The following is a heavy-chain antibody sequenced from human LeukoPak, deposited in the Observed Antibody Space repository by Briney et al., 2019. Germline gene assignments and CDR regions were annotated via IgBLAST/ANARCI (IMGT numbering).Heavy chain of an antibody. CDR2: MNPNSGNT. D-gene: IGHD3-3*01. Sequence: ASVKVSCKASGYTFTSYDINWVRQATGQGLEWMGWMNPNSGNTGYAQKFQGRVTMTRDTSISTAYMELSRLRSDDTGVYYCASGYYDFWSGYYYWGQGTLVTVSS. CDR1: GYTFTSYD. J-gene: IGHJ4*02. CDR3: ASGYYDFWSGYYY. V-gene: IGHV1-8*02.